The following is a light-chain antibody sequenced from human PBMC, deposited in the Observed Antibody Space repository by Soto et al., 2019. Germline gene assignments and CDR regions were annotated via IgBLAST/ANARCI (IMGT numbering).Light chain of an antibody. CDR2: GAS. CDR3: QQRSNWPGT. V-gene: IGKV3D-20*02. Sequence: EIVLTQSPGTLSLSPGERATLSCRASQSITNNYLAWYQQKPGRAHRLLIYGASSRATGIPDRFSGSGSGTDFTLTISSLEPEDFAVYYCQQRSNWPGTFGQGTKVDIK. CDR1: QSITNNY. J-gene: IGKJ1*01.